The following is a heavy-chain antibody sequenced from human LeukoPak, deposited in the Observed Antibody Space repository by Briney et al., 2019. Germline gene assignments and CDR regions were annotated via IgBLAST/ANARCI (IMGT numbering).Heavy chain of an antibody. Sequence: ASVKDSSKPSGYTFTGYYVHWVRQAPGQGLEWMGWINPNSGGTNYAQKFQGRVTMTRDTSISTAYMELSRLRSDDTAVYYCARVPSIAAASTWYNWFEPCGQGTLVTVSS. CDR3: ARVPSIAAASTWYNWFEP. CDR1: GYTFTGYY. D-gene: IGHD6-13*01. CDR2: INPNSGGT. V-gene: IGHV1-2*02. J-gene: IGHJ5*02.